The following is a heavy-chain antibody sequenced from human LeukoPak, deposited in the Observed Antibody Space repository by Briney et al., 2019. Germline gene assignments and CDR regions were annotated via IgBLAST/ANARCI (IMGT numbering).Heavy chain of an antibody. J-gene: IGHJ4*02. V-gene: IGHV3-23*01. CDR1: GFTFSSYA. D-gene: IGHD3-22*01. Sequence: PGGSLRLSCAASGFTFSSYAMSWVRQAPGKGLEWVSAISGSGGSTYYADSVKGRFTISRDNSKNTLYLQMNSLRAEDTAVYYCAKDPYSYDSSGSHYWGQGTLVTVSS. CDR2: ISGSGGST. CDR3: AKDPYSYDSSGSHY.